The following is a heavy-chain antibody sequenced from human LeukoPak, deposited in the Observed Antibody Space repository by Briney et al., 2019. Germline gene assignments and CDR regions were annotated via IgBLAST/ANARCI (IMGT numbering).Heavy chain of an antibody. CDR3: ARLVRGVIPFYYYYGMDV. J-gene: IGHJ6*02. CDR1: GYSISSGHY. CDR2: IYHSGST. D-gene: IGHD3-10*01. V-gene: IGHV4-38-2*02. Sequence: SETLSLTCTVSGYSISSGHYWGWIRQPPGRGLEWIGSIYHSGSTYYNPSLKSRVTISVDTSKNQFSLKLSSVTAADTAVYYCARLVRGVIPFYYYYGMDVWGQGTTVTVSS.